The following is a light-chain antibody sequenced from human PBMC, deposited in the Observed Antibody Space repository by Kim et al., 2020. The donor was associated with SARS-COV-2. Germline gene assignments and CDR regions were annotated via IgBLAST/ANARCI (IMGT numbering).Light chain of an antibody. CDR2: QDS. J-gene: IGLJ2*01. CDR3: QAWDSSTVV. Sequence: SYELTQPPSVSVSPGQTASITCSGDKLGDKYGCWYQQKPGQSPLVVIYQDSKRPSGIPERFSGSNSGNTATLTISGTQAMDEADYYCQAWDSSTVVFGGGTQLTVL. CDR1: KLGDKY. V-gene: IGLV3-1*01.